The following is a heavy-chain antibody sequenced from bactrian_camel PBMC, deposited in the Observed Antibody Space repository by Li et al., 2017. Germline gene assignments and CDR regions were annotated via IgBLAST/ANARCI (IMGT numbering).Heavy chain of an antibody. CDR3: ATVSFGTCTKVHGVNNFGA. CDR2: IDTTGAP. CDR1: GYSVSTGY. D-gene: IGHD4*01. J-gene: IGHJ6*01. V-gene: IGHV3S53*01. Sequence: VQLVESGGGSVQVGGSLRLSCTASGYSVSTGYMAWFRQAPGKEREGVAAIDTTGAPTYTYSVQGRFTISLDSAKTTVFLQMRSLKPEDTAMYYCATVSFGTCTKVHGVNNFGAWGQGTQVTVS.